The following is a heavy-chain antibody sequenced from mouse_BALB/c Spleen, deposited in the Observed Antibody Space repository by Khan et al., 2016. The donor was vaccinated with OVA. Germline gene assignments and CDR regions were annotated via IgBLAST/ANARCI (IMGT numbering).Heavy chain of an antibody. CDR2: IRDKPNGYTT. CDR1: GFTFTDYY. J-gene: IGHJ4*01. D-gene: IGHD2-3*01. CDR3: AREERWLLRRSALDY. V-gene: IGHV7-3*02. Sequence: EVELVESGGGLVQPGGSLRLSCSTSGFTFTDYYMSWVRQPPGKALEWLGFIRDKPNGYTTEYSASVRGRFTLSRDTSQGILYLQMNTLKTEDNATYYCAREERWLLRRSALDYWGQGTSVTVSS.